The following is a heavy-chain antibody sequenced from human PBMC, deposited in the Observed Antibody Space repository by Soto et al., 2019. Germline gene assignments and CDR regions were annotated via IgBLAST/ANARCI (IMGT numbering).Heavy chain of an antibody. D-gene: IGHD6-25*01. CDR3: GRVPGPSSGAGP. J-gene: IGHJ5*02. CDR1: GGTFSSYA. V-gene: IGHV1-69*13. CDR2: IIPIFGTA. Sequence: ASVKVSCKASGGTFSSYAISWVRQAPGQGLEWMGGIIPIFGTANYAQKFQGRVTITADESTSTAYMELSSLRSEDTAVSSWGRVPGPSSGAGPWGQGTLVTVS.